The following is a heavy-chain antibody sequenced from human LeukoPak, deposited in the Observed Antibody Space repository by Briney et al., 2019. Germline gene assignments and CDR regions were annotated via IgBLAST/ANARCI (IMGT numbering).Heavy chain of an antibody. D-gene: IGHD5-18*01. V-gene: IGHV4-34*01. Sequence: PSETLSLTCAVYGGSFSGYYWSWIRQPPGKGLEWIGEINHSGSTNYNPSLKSRVTIPVDTSKNQFSLKLSSATAADTAVYYCARAVRGRGYGLNYWGQGTLVTVSS. CDR2: INHSGST. J-gene: IGHJ4*02. CDR3: ARAVRGRGYGLNY. CDR1: GGSFSGYY.